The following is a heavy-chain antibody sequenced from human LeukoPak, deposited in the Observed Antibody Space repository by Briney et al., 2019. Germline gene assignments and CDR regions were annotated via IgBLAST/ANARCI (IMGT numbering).Heavy chain of an antibody. CDR1: GGSISSSNW. J-gene: IGHJ4*02. CDR3: AYYDILTGYDY. Sequence: SGTLSLTCAVSGGSISSSNWWSWVRQPPGKGLEWIGEINHSGSTNYNLSLKSRVTISVDTSKNQFSLKLSSVTAADTAVYYCAYYDILTGYDYWGQGTLVTVSS. D-gene: IGHD3-9*01. V-gene: IGHV4-4*02. CDR2: INHSGST.